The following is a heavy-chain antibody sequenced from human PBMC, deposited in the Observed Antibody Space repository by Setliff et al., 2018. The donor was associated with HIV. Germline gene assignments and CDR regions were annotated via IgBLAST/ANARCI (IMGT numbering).Heavy chain of an antibody. CDR2: FYEPGYT. V-gene: IGHV4-38-2*02. CDR1: GDFFSSDYY. J-gene: IGHJ5*02. CDR3: AIDHVTKIAESGYGYTRIDP. D-gene: IGHD5-18*01. Sequence: SETLSLTCTVSGDFFSSDYYWGWIRQSPGKGLERIGSFYEPGYTYYNPPLKSRVIISLTTSKNHLSLKLRSVTAADTAVYYCAIDHVTKIAESGYGYTRIDPWGPGISVTVSS.